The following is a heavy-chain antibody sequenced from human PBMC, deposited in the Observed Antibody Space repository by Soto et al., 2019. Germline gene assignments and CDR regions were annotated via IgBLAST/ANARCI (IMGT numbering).Heavy chain of an antibody. D-gene: IGHD6-19*01. J-gene: IGHJ4*02. CDR1: GYTFTSYD. V-gene: IGHV1-8*01. CDR3: ASSGSGWYRY. Sequence: QVQLVQSGAEVKKPGASVKVSCKASGYTFTSYDIHWVRQATGQGLAWMGWMNPNSGNTGYAQKFQGRVTMTRNTPRSTAYRERSSLRSEDTAGYYWASSGSGWYRYWGQGTLVTVSS. CDR2: MNPNSGNT.